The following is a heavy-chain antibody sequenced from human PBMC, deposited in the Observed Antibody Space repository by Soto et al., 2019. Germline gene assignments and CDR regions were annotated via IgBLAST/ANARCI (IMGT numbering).Heavy chain of an antibody. Sequence: EVQLLESGGGLVQPGGSLRLSCAASGFTFSSYAMSWVRQAPGKGLEWVSAISGSGGSTYYADSVKGRFTISRDNSKNTLYLQMNSLRAEDTAVYYCAKDSEELDIVAVPAAPLDYWGQGTLVTVSS. J-gene: IGHJ4*02. D-gene: IGHD2-2*03. CDR2: ISGSGGST. CDR1: GFTFSSYA. CDR3: AKDSEELDIVAVPAAPLDY. V-gene: IGHV3-23*01.